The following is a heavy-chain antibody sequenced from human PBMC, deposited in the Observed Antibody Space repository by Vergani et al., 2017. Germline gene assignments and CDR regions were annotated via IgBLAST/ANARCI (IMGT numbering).Heavy chain of an antibody. D-gene: IGHD5-12*01. V-gene: IGHV3-21*01. Sequence: EVQLVESGGGLVKPGGSLRLSCAASGFTFSSYSMNWVRQAPGKGLEWVSSISSSSSYIYYADSVKGRFTISRDNAKNSLYLQMNSLRAEDTAVYYCARDEANSGYDWGYYYYYYMDVWGKGP. CDR1: GFTFSSYS. CDR2: ISSSSSYI. J-gene: IGHJ6*03. CDR3: ARDEANSGYDWGYYYYYYMDV.